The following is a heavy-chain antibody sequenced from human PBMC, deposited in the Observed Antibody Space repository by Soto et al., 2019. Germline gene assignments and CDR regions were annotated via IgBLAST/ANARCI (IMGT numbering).Heavy chain of an antibody. CDR3: AKERTYYDFWSPLDV. J-gene: IGHJ6*02. CDR1: GFTFSSYG. V-gene: IGHV3-30*18. CDR2: ISYDGSNK. D-gene: IGHD3-3*01. Sequence: GGSLRLSCAASGFTFSSYGMHWVRQAPGKGLEWVAVISYDGSNKYYADSVKGRFTISRDNSKNTLYLQMNSLRAEDTAVYYCAKERTYYDFWSPLDVWGQGTTVTVSS.